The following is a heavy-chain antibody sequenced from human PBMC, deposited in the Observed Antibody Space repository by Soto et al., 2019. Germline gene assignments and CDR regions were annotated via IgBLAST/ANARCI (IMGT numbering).Heavy chain of an antibody. V-gene: IGHV5-51*01. J-gene: IGHJ6*02. CDR1: GYKVSTWHNFTSYW. D-gene: IGHD6-13*01. CDR2: IYLGDSDT. Sequence: GESLKISCMGSGYKVSTWHNFTSYWIAWVRQMPGEGLEWMGIIYLGDSDTRYSPSFQGQVTISADKSINTVYLQWSSLKASDTATYYCAIFNRDYIAAAGNGMDVWGQGTTVTVSS. CDR3: AIFNRDYIAAAGNGMDV.